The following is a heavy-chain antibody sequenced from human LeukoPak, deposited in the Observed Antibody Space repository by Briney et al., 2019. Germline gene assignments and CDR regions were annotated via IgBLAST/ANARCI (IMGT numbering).Heavy chain of an antibody. CDR2: MNPNTGRT. CDR3: ARLSQTPDYYSSGGYFYLGY. J-gene: IGHJ4*02. CDR1: RYTFTSYD. D-gene: IGHD3-22*01. Sequence: ASVKVSCKASRYTFTSYDINWVREAAGQGLEWMGWMNPNTGRTGFAQKYQGRLTMTRDTSINTAYMELISLRSDDTAVYYCARLSQTPDYYSSGGYFYLGYWGQGTPVTVSS. V-gene: IGHV1-8*01.